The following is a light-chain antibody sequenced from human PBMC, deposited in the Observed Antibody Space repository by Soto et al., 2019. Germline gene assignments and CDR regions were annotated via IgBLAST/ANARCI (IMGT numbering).Light chain of an antibody. V-gene: IGKV1-27*01. Sequence: DIQMTHSPSSLSTSVGDRVTITCRESQGIRNSLDWYQQKPGKVPKLLISAAFTLQSGVTSRFSGSGSGTDFSLTMSSLQPEDVATYYFQNYNRAPYSFGPGITVDI. J-gene: IGKJ3*01. CDR1: QGIRNS. CDR2: AAF. CDR3: QNYNRAPYS.